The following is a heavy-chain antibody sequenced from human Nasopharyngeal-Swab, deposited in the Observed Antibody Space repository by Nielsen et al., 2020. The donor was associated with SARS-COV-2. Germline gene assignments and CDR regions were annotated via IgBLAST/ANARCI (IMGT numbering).Heavy chain of an antibody. CDR1: GYTFTGYY. Sequence: ASVKVSCKASGYTFTGYYMHWVRQAPGQELEWMGRINPNSGGTNYAQKFQGRLTMTRDTSISTAYMELSRLRSDDTAVYYCARDPTSVAGTGDYYYGMDVWGQGTTVTVSS. D-gene: IGHD6-19*01. J-gene: IGHJ6*02. CDR3: ARDPTSVAGTGDYYYGMDV. V-gene: IGHV1-2*06. CDR2: INPNSGGT.